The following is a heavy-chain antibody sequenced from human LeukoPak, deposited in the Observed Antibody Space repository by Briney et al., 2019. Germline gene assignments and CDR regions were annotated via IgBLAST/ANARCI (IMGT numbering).Heavy chain of an antibody. CDR2: IYHSGST. D-gene: IGHD6-19*01. J-gene: IGHJ3*02. V-gene: IGHV4-4*02. CDR3: ARAIPAYSSGWFCDAFDI. Sequence: PSGTLSLTCAVSGGSISSSNWWSWVRQPPGKGLEWIGEIYHSGSTNYNPSLKSRVTISVDKSKNQFSLKLSSVTAADTAVYYCARAIPAYSSGWFCDAFDIWGQGTMVTVPS. CDR1: GGSISSSNW.